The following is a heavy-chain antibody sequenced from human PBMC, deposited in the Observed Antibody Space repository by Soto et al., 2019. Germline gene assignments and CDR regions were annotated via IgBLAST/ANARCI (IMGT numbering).Heavy chain of an antibody. J-gene: IGHJ3*02. Sequence: QLQLQESDSGLVRPAQTLSLTCAVSGASVSSGSYSWSWIRQPPGKGLEWIGFYFQGGDAYDNPSIESRVTISVDRSQNQFSLKLRSVTAADTAVYYCARLDYQSSGSYAFNIWGQGTTVTVSS. CDR1: GASVSSGSYS. CDR3: ARLDYQSSGSYAFNI. CDR2: YFQGGDA. D-gene: IGHD3-22*01. V-gene: IGHV4-30-2*01.